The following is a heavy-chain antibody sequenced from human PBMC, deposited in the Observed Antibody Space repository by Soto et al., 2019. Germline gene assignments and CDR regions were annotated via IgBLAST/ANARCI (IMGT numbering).Heavy chain of an antibody. CDR3: AREVIAAAAPFDY. Sequence: SETLSLTCTVSCGSISSGAYYWSWIRQPPGKGLEWIGYIYYSGSTYYNPSLKSRVTISVDTSKNQFSLKLSSVAAADTAVYYCAREVIAAAAPFDYWGQGPLGTVSS. CDR2: IYYSGST. J-gene: IGHJ4*02. V-gene: IGHV4-30-4*01. CDR1: CGSISSGAYY. D-gene: IGHD6-13*01.